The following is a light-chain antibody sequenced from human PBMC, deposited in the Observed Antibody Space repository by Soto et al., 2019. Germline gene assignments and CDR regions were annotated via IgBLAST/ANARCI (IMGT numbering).Light chain of an antibody. CDR3: QKRSNWRRT. J-gene: IGKJ4*02. V-gene: IGKV3-11*01. Sequence: ETLFTQSPAFLSLTPKVRATHSCRARQSVSSSLAWSQPIPGPDPRLLIYAAPNTSTGLPARFSGSGSGTDFTLTFSSLVPEDFAVYYCQKRSNWRRTFWEGTKVEVK. CDR1: QSVSSS. CDR2: AAP.